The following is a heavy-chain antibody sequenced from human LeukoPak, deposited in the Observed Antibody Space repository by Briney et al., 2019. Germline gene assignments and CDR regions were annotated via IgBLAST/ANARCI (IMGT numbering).Heavy chain of an antibody. V-gene: IGHV3-64D*06. J-gene: IGHJ5*02. CDR2: ISSNGGST. CDR1: GFTFSSYA. D-gene: IGHD2-21*02. Sequence: PGGSLRLSCSASGFTFSSYAMHWVRQAPGKGLEYVSAISSNGGSTYYADSVKGRFTISRDNSKNTLYLQMSSLRAEDTAVYYCVKDKAYCGGDCYGRWFDPWGQGTLVTVSS. CDR3: VKDKAYCGGDCYGRWFDP.